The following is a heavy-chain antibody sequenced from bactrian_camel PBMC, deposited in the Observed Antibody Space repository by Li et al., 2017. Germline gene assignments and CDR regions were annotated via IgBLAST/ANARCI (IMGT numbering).Heavy chain of an antibody. CDR2: IYIRSGET. CDR1: GNTYTSSC. D-gene: IGHD5*01. Sequence: VQLVESGGGSVQAGGSLRLSCAASGNTYTSSCMAWFRRDPGRGRDAVAMIYIRSGETNYVDSAKGRFTISQDDGKNMVSLQMSSLKPEDTAMYYCAARGGPKDLRWCSRFMRPEDFDYWGQGTQVTVS. V-gene: IGHV3S40*01. J-gene: IGHJ6*01. CDR3: AARGGPKDLRWCSRFMRPEDFDY.